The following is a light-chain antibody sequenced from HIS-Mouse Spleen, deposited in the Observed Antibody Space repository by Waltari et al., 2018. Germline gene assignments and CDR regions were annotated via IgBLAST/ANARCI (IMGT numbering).Light chain of an antibody. V-gene: IGLV2-14*03. J-gene: IGLJ2*01. CDR1: NSAVVCYTY. CDR3: SSYTSSSTVV. CDR2: DVS. Sequence: QSALPHPASVSGSPGQSITISCPAPNSAVVCYTYVPWYQQHPGKAPKLMIYDVSNRPSGVSNRFSGSKSGNTASLTISGLQAEDEADYYCSSYTSSSTVVFGGGTKLTVL.